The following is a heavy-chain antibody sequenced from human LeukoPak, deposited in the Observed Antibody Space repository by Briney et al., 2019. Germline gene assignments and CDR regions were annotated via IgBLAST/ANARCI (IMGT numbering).Heavy chain of an antibody. J-gene: IGHJ6*02. D-gene: IGHD6-13*01. CDR3: ARDPGTHYGSSWYYGMDV. CDR1: GFTFSSYW. V-gene: IGHV3-7*01. Sequence: GSLRLSCAASGFTFSSYWMSWVRQAPGKGLEWVANIKQDGSEKYYVDSVKGRFTIPRDNAKNSLYLQMNSLRAEDTAVYYCARDPGTHYGSSWYYGMDVWGQGTTVTVSS. CDR2: IKQDGSEK.